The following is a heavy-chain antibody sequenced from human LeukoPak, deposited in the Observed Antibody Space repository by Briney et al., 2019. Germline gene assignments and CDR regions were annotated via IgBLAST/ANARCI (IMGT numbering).Heavy chain of an antibody. J-gene: IGHJ5*02. V-gene: IGHV3-21*01. Sequence: GGSLRLSCAASGFTFSSYSMNWVRQAPGKGLEWVSSISSSSSYIYYADSVKGRFTISRDNAKNSLYLQMNSLRAEDTAVYYCARQPGYCSSTSCPNNWFDPWGQGTLVTVSS. D-gene: IGHD2-2*01. CDR1: GFTFSSYS. CDR2: ISSSSSYI. CDR3: ARQPGYCSSTSCPNNWFDP.